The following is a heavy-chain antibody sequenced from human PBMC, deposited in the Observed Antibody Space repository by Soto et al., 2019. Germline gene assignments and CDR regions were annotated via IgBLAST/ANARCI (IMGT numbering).Heavy chain of an antibody. V-gene: IGHV3-23*01. CDR3: AKDGGSGWSYYYYYYMDV. D-gene: IGHD6-19*01. J-gene: IGHJ6*03. Sequence: GGSLRLSCAASGFTFSSYAMSWVRQAPGKGLEWVSAISGSGGSTYYADSVKGRFTISRDNSKNTLYLQMNSLRAEDTAVYYCAKDGGSGWSYYYYYYMDVWGKGTTVTVSS. CDR1: GFTFSSYA. CDR2: ISGSGGST.